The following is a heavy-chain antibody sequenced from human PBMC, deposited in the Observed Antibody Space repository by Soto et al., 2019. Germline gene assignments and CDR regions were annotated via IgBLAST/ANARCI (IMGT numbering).Heavy chain of an antibody. CDR3: ARGGGYRLGYKWFGP. J-gene: IGHJ5*02. CDR2: IYYSGST. D-gene: IGHD5-18*01. CDR1: VGSISYYY. Sequence: PSETLPLTCTVSVGSISYYYWSLIRQPPGKGLEWIGYIYYSGSTNYNPSLKIRVTISVYTSKDHFSLKLSSVTAADTAVYYCARGGGYRLGYKWFGPRRQGT. V-gene: IGHV4-59*01.